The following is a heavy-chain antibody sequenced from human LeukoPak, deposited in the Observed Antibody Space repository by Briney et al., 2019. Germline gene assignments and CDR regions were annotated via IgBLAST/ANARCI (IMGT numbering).Heavy chain of an antibody. D-gene: IGHD6-19*01. CDR1: GFTFSSYA. CDR2: ISGSGGST. Sequence: GGSLRLSCAASGFTFSSYAMSWVRQAPGRGLEWVSAISGSGGSTYYADSVKGRFTISRDNSMNTLYLQMNSLRAEDTAVYYCVSPKYSSAWFFDYWGQGTLVTVSS. V-gene: IGHV3-23*01. J-gene: IGHJ4*02. CDR3: VSPKYSSAWFFDY.